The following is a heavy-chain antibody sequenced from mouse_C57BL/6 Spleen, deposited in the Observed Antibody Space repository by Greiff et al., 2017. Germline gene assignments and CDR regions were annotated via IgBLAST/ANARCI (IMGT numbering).Heavy chain of an antibody. V-gene: IGHV1-7*01. J-gene: IGHJ4*01. CDR2: INPSSGYT. CDR1: GYTFTNYW. D-gene: IGHD1-1*01. Sequence: QVHVKQSGAELAKPGASVKLSCKASGYTFTNYWMHWVKKRPGQGLEWIGYINPSSGYTKYNQKFKDKATLTADKSSSTAYMQLSSLTYEDSAVYSCARSGTTVDYYAMDYWGQGTSVTVSS. CDR3: ARSGTTVDYYAMDY.